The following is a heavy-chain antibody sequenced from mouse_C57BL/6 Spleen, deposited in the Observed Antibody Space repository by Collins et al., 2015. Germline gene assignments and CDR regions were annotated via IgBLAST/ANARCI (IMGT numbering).Heavy chain of an antibody. CDR3: ARDGNYVPFAY. V-gene: IGHV1-12*01. Sequence: QQSGAELVRPGASVKMSCKASGYTFTSYSMHWVKQTPRQGLEWIGAIYPGNGDTSYNQKFKGKATLTVDKSSSTVYMQLSSLTSEDSAVYFCARDGNYVPFAYWGQGTLVTVSA. CDR2: IYPGNGDT. D-gene: IGHD2-1*01. CDR1: GYTFTSYS. J-gene: IGHJ3*01.